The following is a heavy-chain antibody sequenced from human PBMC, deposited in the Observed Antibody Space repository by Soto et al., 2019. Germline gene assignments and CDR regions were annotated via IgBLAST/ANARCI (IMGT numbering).Heavy chain of an antibody. Sequence: DSVKVSCKDSGYAFTSYGISWVRHAPGQGLEWMGWISAYNGNTNYAQKLQGRVTMTTVTSTSTAYMELRSLRSDDTAGYYCASAREGEMLTGYHEEGDLWGQGNLVT. V-gene: IGHV1-18*04. CDR2: ISAYNGNT. CDR1: GYAFTSYG. J-gene: IGHJ4*02. CDR3: ASAREGEMLTGYHEEGDL. D-gene: IGHD3-9*01.